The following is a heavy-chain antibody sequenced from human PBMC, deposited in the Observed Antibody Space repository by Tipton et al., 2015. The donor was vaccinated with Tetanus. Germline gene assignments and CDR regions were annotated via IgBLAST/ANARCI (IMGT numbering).Heavy chain of an antibody. D-gene: IGHD4-11*01. J-gene: IGHJ3*02. Sequence: TLSLTCTVSGGSVRSGDFSWNWIRQPPGKGLEWIAFIHHSGLAFSKPSLKSRVPISIDTSQNQFSLRLTSVTAADTAVYFCARNVYTVTNDAFDIWGHGTLVNVSS. CDR2: IHHSGLA. V-gene: IGHV4-30-4*01. CDR1: GGSVRSGDFS. CDR3: ARNVYTVTNDAFDI.